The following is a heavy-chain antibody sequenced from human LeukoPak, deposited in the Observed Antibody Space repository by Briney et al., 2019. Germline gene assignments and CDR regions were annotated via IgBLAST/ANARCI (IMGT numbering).Heavy chain of an antibody. V-gene: IGHV3-23*01. CDR2: ISGSGGST. Sequence: GGSLRLSCAASGFTFSSYAMSWVRPAPGKGLEWVSAISGSGGSTYYADSVKGRFTISRDNSKNTLYLQMNSLRAEDTAVYYCAKIAAAGPSYYYYYMDVWGKGTTVTVSS. J-gene: IGHJ6*03. D-gene: IGHD6-13*01. CDR1: GFTFSSYA. CDR3: AKIAAAGPSYYYYYMDV.